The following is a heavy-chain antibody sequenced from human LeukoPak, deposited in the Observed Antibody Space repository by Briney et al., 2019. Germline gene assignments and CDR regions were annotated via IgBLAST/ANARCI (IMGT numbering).Heavy chain of an antibody. CDR1: GYTFTSYY. Sequence: ASVKVSCKASGYTFTSYYIHWVRQAPGQGLEWMGIINPNFGSTSYAQKFQGRVTMTSDMSTSTVYMELSSLRFDDTAIYYCAREGAVATAMLSLDYWGQGALVTVSS. D-gene: IGHD5-18*01. J-gene: IGHJ4*02. CDR3: AREGAVATAMLSLDY. V-gene: IGHV1-46*01. CDR2: INPNFGST.